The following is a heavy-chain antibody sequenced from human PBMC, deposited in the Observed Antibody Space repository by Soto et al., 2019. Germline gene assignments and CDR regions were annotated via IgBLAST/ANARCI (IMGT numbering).Heavy chain of an antibody. CDR3: AKNTIASCYAALDN. D-gene: IGHD2-2*01. CDR1: GFTFSSYA. Sequence: EVQLLESGGGLVQPGGCLRISCSASGFTFSSYAISWVRQAPGRGLEWVSTICTSDGSPCYADSVKGRFTISRDNSKNALYLQMNNLRAEDTATYYCAKNTIASCYAALDNWGHGTLVTVSS. V-gene: IGHV3-23*01. CDR2: ICTSDGSP. J-gene: IGHJ4*01.